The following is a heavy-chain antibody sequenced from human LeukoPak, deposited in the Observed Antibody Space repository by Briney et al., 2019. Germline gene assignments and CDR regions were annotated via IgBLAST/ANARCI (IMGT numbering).Heavy chain of an antibody. V-gene: IGHV3-23*01. D-gene: IGHD2-2*01. CDR2: ISNSGGST. CDR1: GFTFSNYA. CDR3: AKGCSSSSCPGVDY. Sequence: GGSLRFSCAASGFTFSNYAMSWVRQPPGKGLEWVSAISNSGGSTYYADSVKGRFTFSRDNSKNALYLQMNSLSAEDTAVYFCAKGCSSSSCPGVDYWGQGTLVTVSS. J-gene: IGHJ4*02.